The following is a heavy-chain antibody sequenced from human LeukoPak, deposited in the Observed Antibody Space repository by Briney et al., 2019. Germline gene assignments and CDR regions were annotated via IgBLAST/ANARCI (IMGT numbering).Heavy chain of an antibody. Sequence: GASVKVSCKASGYTFTNYALNWVRQAPGQGLEWMRWINTNTGNPTYAQGFTGRFVFSLDTSVSTAYLQISSLKADDTAVYYCARDHGDDPFDYWGQGTLVTVSS. CDR1: GYTFTNYA. CDR2: INTNTGNP. V-gene: IGHV7-4-1*02. D-gene: IGHD4-17*01. J-gene: IGHJ4*02. CDR3: ARDHGDDPFDY.